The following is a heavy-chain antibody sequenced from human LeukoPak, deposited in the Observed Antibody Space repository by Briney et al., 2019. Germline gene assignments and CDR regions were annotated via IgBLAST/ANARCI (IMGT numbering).Heavy chain of an antibody. Sequence: SETQSLTCTVSGGSISSSSYYWGWIRQPPGKGLEWIGSIYYSGSTYYNPSLKSRVTISVDTSKNQFSLKLSSVTAADTAVYYCAREVVGATGVDYWGQGTLVTVSS. D-gene: IGHD1-26*01. V-gene: IGHV4-39*02. CDR1: GGSISSSSYY. CDR3: AREVVGATGVDY. J-gene: IGHJ4*02. CDR2: IYYSGST.